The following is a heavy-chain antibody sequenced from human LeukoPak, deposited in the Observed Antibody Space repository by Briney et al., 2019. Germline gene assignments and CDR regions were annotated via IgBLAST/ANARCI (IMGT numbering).Heavy chain of an antibody. CDR3: ARDSHTPGYDSWIVGQGYAFDI. D-gene: IGHD3-22*01. CDR1: GFTFSSYS. V-gene: IGHV3-21*01. J-gene: IGHJ3*02. CDR2: ISSSSSSYI. Sequence: GGSLRLSCAASGFTFSSYSMNWVRQAPGKGLEWVSSISSSSSSYIYYADSVKGRFTISRDNAKNSLYLQMNSLRAEDTAVYYCARDSHTPGYDSWIVGQGYAFDIWGQGTMVTVSS.